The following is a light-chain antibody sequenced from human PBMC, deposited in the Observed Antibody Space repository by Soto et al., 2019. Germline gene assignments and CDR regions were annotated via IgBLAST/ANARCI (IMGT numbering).Light chain of an antibody. CDR1: SSDIGHYDY. CDR2: HVT. CDR3: CSLTTSHTYV. V-gene: IGLV2-14*03. Sequence: QSALTQPASVSGSPGQSITISCTGTSSDIGHYDYVSWYQQHPGKAPKLVIYHVTYRPSGVSNRYSGSKSGNSASLTISGLQADDEADYYCCSLTTSHTYVFGSGTKVIVL. J-gene: IGLJ1*01.